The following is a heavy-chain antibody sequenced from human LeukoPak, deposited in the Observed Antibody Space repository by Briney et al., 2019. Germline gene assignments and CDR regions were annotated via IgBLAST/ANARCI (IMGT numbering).Heavy chain of an antibody. CDR2: IIPIFGTA. CDR1: GGTFSSYA. J-gene: IGHJ4*02. V-gene: IGHV1-69*01. D-gene: IGHD4-11*01. Sequence: ASVKVSCKASGGTFSSYAISWVRQAPGQGLEWMGGIIPIFGTANYAQKFQGRVTITADESTSTAYMELSSLRSEDTAVYYCARDLTTVTTFRHYFDYRGQGTLVTVSS. CDR3: ARDLTTVTTFRHYFDY.